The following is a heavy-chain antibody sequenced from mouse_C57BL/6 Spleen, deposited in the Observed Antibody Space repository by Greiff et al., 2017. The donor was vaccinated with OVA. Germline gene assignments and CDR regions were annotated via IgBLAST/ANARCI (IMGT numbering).Heavy chain of an antibody. V-gene: IGHV1-82*01. D-gene: IGHD1-1*01. CDR2: IYPGDGDT. Sequence: QVQLKQSGPELVKPGASVTISCKASGYAFSSSWMNWVKQRPGKGLEWIGRIYPGDGDTNYNGKFKGKATLTADKSSSTAYMQLSSLTSEDSAVYFCASGSYYARDYWGQGTSVTVSS. CDR3: ASGSYYARDY. CDR1: GYAFSSSW. J-gene: IGHJ4*01.